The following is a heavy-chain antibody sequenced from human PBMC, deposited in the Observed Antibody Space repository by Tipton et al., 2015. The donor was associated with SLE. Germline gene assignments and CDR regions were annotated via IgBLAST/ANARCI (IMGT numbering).Heavy chain of an antibody. CDR1: GYTFTSYD. J-gene: IGHJ4*02. Sequence: QLVQSGAEVKKPGASVKVSCKASGYTFTSYDINWVRQATGQGLEWMGWMNPNSGNTGYAQEFQGRVTMTRDTSTGTAYMELSSLRAEDTAVYYCARNREFTGDFDYWGQGTLVTVSS. CDR2: MNPNSGNT. D-gene: IGHD3-10*01. CDR3: ARNREFTGDFDY. V-gene: IGHV1-8*01.